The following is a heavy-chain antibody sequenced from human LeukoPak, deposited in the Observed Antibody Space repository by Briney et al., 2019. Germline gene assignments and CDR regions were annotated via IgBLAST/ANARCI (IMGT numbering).Heavy chain of an antibody. V-gene: IGHV1-18*01. CDR3: ARDYVHYYYMDV. CDR2: ISGYNGNT. J-gene: IGHJ6*03. CDR1: GYTFTSYG. D-gene: IGHD3-16*01. Sequence: GASVKVSYKASGYTFTSYGISWVRQAPGQGLEWMGWISGYNGNTNYAQKLQGRVTMTTDTTTSTAYMELRSLRSDDTAVYYCARDYVHYYYMDVWGKGTTVTVSS.